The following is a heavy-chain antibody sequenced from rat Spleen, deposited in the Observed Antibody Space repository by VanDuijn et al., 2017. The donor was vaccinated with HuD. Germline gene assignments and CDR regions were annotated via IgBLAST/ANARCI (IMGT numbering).Heavy chain of an antibody. CDR3: ARLYDGTYYLFAY. D-gene: IGHD1-12*02. V-gene: IGHV5-31*01. CDR2: ITNTGGST. CDR1: GFTFNNYW. J-gene: IGHJ3*01. Sequence: EVQLVESGGGLVQPGRSLKLSCVASGFTFNNYWMTWIRQAPGKGLEWVASITNTGGSTYYRDSVKGRFTISRDNAKSTLYLQMDSLRSEDTATYYCARLYDGTYYLFAYWGQGTLVTVSS.